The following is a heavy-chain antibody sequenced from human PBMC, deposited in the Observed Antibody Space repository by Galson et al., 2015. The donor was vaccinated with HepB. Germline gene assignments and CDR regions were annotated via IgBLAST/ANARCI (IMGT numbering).Heavy chain of an antibody. CDR3: ASGWRSAYYYGSGSSVPLDY. CDR1: GFTVSSNY. Sequence: SLRLSCAASGFTVSSNYMSWVRQAPGKGLEWVSVIYSGGSTYYADSVKGRFTISRDNSKNTLYLQMNSLRAEDTAVYYCASGWRSAYYYGSGSSVPLDYWGQGTLVTVSS. CDR2: IYSGGST. V-gene: IGHV3-66*01. J-gene: IGHJ4*02. D-gene: IGHD3-10*01.